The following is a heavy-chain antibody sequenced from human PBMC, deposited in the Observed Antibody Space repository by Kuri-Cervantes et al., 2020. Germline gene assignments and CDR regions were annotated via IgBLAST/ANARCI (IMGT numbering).Heavy chain of an antibody. V-gene: IGHV1-8*02. CDR3: ARDRAGIAAAGQRRYFDL. D-gene: IGHD6-13*01. Sequence: ASVKVSCKASGYTFTSYGISWVRQATGQGLEWMGWMNPNSGNTGYAQKFQGRVTMTRNTSISTAYMELSSLRSEDTAVYYCARDRAGIAAAGQRRYFDLWGRGTLVTVSS. CDR1: GYTFTSYG. CDR2: MNPNSGNT. J-gene: IGHJ2*01.